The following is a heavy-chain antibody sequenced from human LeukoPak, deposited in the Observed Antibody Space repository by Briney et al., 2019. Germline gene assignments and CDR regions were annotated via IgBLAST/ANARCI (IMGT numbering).Heavy chain of an antibody. CDR1: GDTFNNYV. J-gene: IGHJ6*03. Sequence: SVKVSCKLSGDTFNNYVITWVRQAPGQGLEWMGGVIPIFNTPNYAQKFQGRVSITTDESTHTSYMELRSLRSEDTAVYYCSRVDRYHFYMDVWGKGTTVTVSS. CDR2: VIPIFNTP. V-gene: IGHV1-69*05. CDR3: SRVDRYHFYMDV.